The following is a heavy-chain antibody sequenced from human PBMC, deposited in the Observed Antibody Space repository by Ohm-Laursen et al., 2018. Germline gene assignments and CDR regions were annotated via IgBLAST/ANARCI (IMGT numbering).Heavy chain of an antibody. D-gene: IGHD2-15*01. Sequence: SLRLSCAASGFTFNNFGMHWVRQAPGKGLEWVAVVSHDERYKNYVDSVKGRFTVSRDNSKDTLYLQMNSLRNEDTAIYYCAKDVGVAFAYDSWGQGTLVTVSS. CDR1: GFTFNNFG. J-gene: IGHJ4*02. V-gene: IGHV3-30*18. CDR3: AKDVGVAFAYDS. CDR2: VSHDERYK.